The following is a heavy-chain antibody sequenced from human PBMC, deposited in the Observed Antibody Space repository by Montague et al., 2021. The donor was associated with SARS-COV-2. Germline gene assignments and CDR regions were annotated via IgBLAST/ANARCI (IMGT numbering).Heavy chain of an antibody. CDR2: TYYRSNWYN. J-gene: IGHJ6*02. D-gene: IGHD3-16*01. V-gene: IGHV6-1*01. CDR3: ARDLRWRYGYGMDV. Sequence: CAISGDSVSSDSAAWNWVRQSPSRGLEWLGRTYYRSNWYNDHAVSVKSRITIKSDTSKNQISLQLNSVTPEDTAVYYCARDLRWRYGYGMDVWGQGTTVTVPS. CDR1: GDSVSSDSAA.